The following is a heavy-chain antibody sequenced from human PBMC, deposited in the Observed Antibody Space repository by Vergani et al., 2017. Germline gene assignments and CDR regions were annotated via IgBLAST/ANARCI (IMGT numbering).Heavy chain of an antibody. J-gene: IGHJ4*02. CDR2: INPNSVGT. Sequence: QVQLVQSGAEVKKPGASVKVSCKASGYTFTDYFMHWVRQAPGQGLEWMGWINPNSVGTNYAQKFQGRVTMTRDTSISTAYMELSNLRSDDTAVYYCARVGTISNRDYFDYWGQGTLVTVSS. CDR3: ARVGTISNRDYFDY. CDR1: GYTFTDYF. D-gene: IGHD1-14*01. V-gene: IGHV1-2*02.